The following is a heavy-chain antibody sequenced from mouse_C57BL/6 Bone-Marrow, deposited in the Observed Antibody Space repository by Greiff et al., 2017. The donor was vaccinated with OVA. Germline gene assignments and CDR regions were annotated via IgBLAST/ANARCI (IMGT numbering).Heavy chain of an antibody. D-gene: IGHD4-1*01. Sequence: VQLQQSGAELVRPGASVKLSCTASGFNIKDDYMHWVKQRPEQGLEWIGWIDPENGDTEYASKSQGKATITADTSSNTAYLQLSSLTSEDTAVYYCTPTGTSAMDYWGQGTSVTVSS. CDR3: TPTGTSAMDY. J-gene: IGHJ4*01. V-gene: IGHV14-4*01. CDR1: GFNIKDDY. CDR2: IDPENGDT.